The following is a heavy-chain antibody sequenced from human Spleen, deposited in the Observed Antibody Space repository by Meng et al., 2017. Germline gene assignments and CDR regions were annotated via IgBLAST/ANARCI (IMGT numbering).Heavy chain of an antibody. CDR1: GYTFTSYW. D-gene: IGHD2/OR15-2a*01. V-gene: IGHV5-51*01. J-gene: IGHJ4*02. CDR2: IYPGDSDT. CDR3: ARVSADGDY. Sequence: GGSLRLSCKGSGYTFTSYWIGWVRQMPGKGLEWMGIIYPGDSDTSYSPSFQGLVTISADKSITTAFLQWSSLRASDTAMYYCARVSADGDYWGQGTLVTVSS.